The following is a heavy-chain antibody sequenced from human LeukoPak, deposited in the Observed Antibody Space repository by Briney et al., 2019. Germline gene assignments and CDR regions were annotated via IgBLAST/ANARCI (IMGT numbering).Heavy chain of an antibody. CDR1: GFTFSSYG. J-gene: IGHJ5*02. CDR3: AKDSLYGSGSYSPWNWFDP. Sequence: PGGSLRLSCAASGFTFSSYGMHWVRQAPGKGLEWVAFIRYDGNEKYYGDSAKGRFTISRDKSKSTLFLQMNSLRPEDTALYYCAKDSLYGSGSYSPWNWFDPWGQGTLVTVSS. D-gene: IGHD3-10*01. V-gene: IGHV3-30*02. CDR2: IRYDGNEK.